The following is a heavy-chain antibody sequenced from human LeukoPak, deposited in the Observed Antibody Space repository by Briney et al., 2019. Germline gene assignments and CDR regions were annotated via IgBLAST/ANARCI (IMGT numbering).Heavy chain of an antibody. CDR3: ARGMTTTYYDYYYGMDV. J-gene: IGHJ6*02. CDR1: GFDFFRYS. Sequence: PGGSLRLSCAASGFDFFRYSLNWVRQAPGKGLEWVSCVSRSSSHIYYADSVKGRFTISRDNAESSLYLQMNSLRVEDTAVYYCARGMTTTYYDYYYGMDVWGQGTTVTVSS. D-gene: IGHD1-26*01. V-gene: IGHV3-21*01. CDR2: VSRSSSHI.